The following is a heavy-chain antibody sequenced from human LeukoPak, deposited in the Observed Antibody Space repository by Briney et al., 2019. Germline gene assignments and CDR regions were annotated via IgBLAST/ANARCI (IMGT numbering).Heavy chain of an antibody. V-gene: IGHV3-53*01. CDR2: IYSGGST. D-gene: IGHD6-19*01. CDR1: GFTVSSNY. CDR3: AKAVAGPTYYFDY. J-gene: IGHJ4*02. Sequence: GGSLRLSCAASGFTVSSNYMSWVRQAPGKGLEWVSVIYSGGSTYYADSVKGRFTISRDNSKNTLYLQMNSLGAEDTAVYYCAKAVAGPTYYFDYWGQGTLVTVSS.